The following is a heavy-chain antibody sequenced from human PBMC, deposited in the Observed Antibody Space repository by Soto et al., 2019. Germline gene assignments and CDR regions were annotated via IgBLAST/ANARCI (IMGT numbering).Heavy chain of an antibody. J-gene: IGHJ5*02. CDR2: IDPSDSYT. CDR1: GYSFTSYW. D-gene: IGHD2-2*02. V-gene: IGHV5-10-1*01. Sequence: GESLKISCKGSGYSFTSYWISWVRQMPGKGLEWMGRIDPSDSYTNYSPSFQGHVTISADKSISTAYLQWSSLKASDTAMYYCARLYCSSNSCYMWFAPWGQGTLVTVSS. CDR3: ARLYCSSNSCYMWFAP.